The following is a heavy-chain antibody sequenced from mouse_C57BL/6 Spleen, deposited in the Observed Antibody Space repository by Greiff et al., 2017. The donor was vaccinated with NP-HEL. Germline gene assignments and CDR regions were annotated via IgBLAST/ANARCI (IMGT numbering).Heavy chain of an antibody. V-gene: IGHV5-6*01. CDR1: GFTFSSYG. CDR2: ISSGGSYT. J-gene: IGHJ4*01. CDR3: ARLHLFYAMDY. Sequence: DVHLVESGGDLVKPGGSLKLSCAASGFTFSSYGMSWVRQTPDKRLEWVATISSGGSYTYYPDSVKGRFTISRDNAKNTLYLQMSSLKSEDTAMYYCARLHLFYAMDYWGQGTSVTVSS.